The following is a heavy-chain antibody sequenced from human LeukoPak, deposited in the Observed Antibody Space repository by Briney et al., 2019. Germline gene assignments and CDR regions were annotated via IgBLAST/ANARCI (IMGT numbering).Heavy chain of an antibody. CDR3: ATDGAGFDT. J-gene: IGHJ5*02. V-gene: IGHV3-11*01. CDR2: INIGGTNT. Sequence: GGSLRLSWAASGFTFSDYYMSWIRQPPGKGVEWLSYINIGGTNTHYADSVKGRFPISRDNAKKSLYLEMNNLRAEDTAVYYCATDGAGFDTWGQGVLVTVSS. CDR1: GFTFSDYY.